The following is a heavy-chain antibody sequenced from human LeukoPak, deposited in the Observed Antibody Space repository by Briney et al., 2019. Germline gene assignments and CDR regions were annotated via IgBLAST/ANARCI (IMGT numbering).Heavy chain of an antibody. Sequence: ASVKVSCKASGYTLASYYMHWVRQAPGQGLEWMGIINPSGGSTNYAQKFQGRVTMTRDMSTRTVYMELSSLRFEDTAVYYCANQEWLRFNLNAFDIWGQGTMVTVSS. CDR2: INPSGGST. D-gene: IGHD5-12*01. V-gene: IGHV1-46*01. CDR3: ANQEWLRFNLNAFDI. CDR1: GYTLASYY. J-gene: IGHJ3*02.